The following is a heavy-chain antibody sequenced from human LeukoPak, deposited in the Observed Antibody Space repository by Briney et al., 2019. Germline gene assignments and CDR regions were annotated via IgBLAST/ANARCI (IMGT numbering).Heavy chain of an antibody. Sequence: GGSLRLSCVASGFTFSASTMHWVRQAPGKGLEWVAVMSYDGFTKYYADSVKGRFTISRDNSKNTLYLQMNSLKIEDTAVYYCSRYPRPSDTGDLWGQGTLVTVSS. CDR2: MSYDGFTK. CDR3: SRYPRPSDTGDL. D-gene: IGHD1-14*01. CDR1: GFTFSAST. J-gene: IGHJ4*02. V-gene: IGHV3-30*04.